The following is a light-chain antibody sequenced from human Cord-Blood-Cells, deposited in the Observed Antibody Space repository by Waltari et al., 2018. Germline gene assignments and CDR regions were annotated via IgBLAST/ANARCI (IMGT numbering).Light chain of an antibody. CDR2: DVS. CDR3: SSYTSSSTLVV. V-gene: IGLV2-14*01. J-gene: IGLJ2*01. CDR1: SSDVGGYNY. Sequence: QSALPQPASVSGSPGQSITISCTGTSSDVGGYNYVSWYQQHPGEAPKLMSYDVSNRPSGVSNRFAGSKSGNTASLTISGLQTEDEADYYCSSYTSSSTLVVFGGGTKLTVL.